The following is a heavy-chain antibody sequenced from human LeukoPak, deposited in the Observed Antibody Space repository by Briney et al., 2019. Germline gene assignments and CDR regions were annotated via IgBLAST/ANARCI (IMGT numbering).Heavy chain of an antibody. V-gene: IGHV4-39*07. CDR2: IYYSGST. J-gene: IGHJ4*02. CDR1: GGSISSSSYY. CDR3: ARLRYSGSYFDY. Sequence: SETLSLTCTVSGGSISSSSYYWGWIRQPPGEGLEWIGSIYYSGSTYYNPSLKSRVTISVDTSKNQFSLKLSSVTAADTAVYYCARLRYSGSYFDYWGQGTLVTVSS. D-gene: IGHD1-26*01.